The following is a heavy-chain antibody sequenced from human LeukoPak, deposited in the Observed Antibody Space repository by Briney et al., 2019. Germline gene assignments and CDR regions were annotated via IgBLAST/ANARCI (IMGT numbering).Heavy chain of an antibody. CDR2: ISYDGSSK. Sequence: GGSLRLSCAASGFTFSNYGMHWVRQAPGKGLEWVAFISYDGSSKYYADSVKGRFTISRDNSNNTLYLQMNSLRDEDTAVYFCARDLSWYTTTWSLPDYWGQGTLVTVSS. J-gene: IGHJ4*02. V-gene: IGHV3-30-3*01. D-gene: IGHD6-13*01. CDR1: GFTFSNYG. CDR3: ARDLSWYTTTWSLPDY.